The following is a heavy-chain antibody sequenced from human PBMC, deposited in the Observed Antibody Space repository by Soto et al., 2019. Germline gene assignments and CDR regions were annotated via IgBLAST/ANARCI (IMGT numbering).Heavy chain of an antibody. D-gene: IGHD6-19*01. CDR1: GFTFSSYG. Sequence: QVQLVESGGGVVQPGRSLRLSCAASGFTFSSYGMHWVRQAPGKGLEWVAVIWYDGSNKYYADSVKDRFTISRDNSKNTLYLQMNSLRAEDTAVYYCASASVAGTPNSIYYYGMDVWGQGTTVTVSS. CDR3: ASASVAGTPNSIYYYGMDV. V-gene: IGHV3-33*01. J-gene: IGHJ6*02. CDR2: IWYDGSNK.